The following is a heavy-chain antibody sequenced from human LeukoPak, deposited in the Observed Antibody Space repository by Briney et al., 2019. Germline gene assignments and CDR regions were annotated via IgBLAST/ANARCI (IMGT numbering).Heavy chain of an antibody. J-gene: IGHJ4*02. CDR1: GFTFDDYG. D-gene: IGHD4/OR15-4a*01. Sequence: PGGSLRLSCAASGFTFDDYGMNWVRQAPGKGLEWVSGINWNGGSTAYAVSVKGRFTISRDNAKNSLYLQMNSLRAEDTAVYYCARRAGAYSHPYDYWGQGTLVTVSS. CDR3: ARRAGAYSHPYDY. CDR2: INWNGGST. V-gene: IGHV3-20*04.